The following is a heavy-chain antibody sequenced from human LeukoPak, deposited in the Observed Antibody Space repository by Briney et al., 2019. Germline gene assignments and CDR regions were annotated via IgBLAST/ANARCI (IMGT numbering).Heavy chain of an antibody. J-gene: IGHJ4*02. CDR2: ISAYNGQT. CDR1: GYTFMSYG. CDR3: ARAYDDSSGYYY. Sequence: ASVKVSCKASGYTFMSYGITWVRQAPGQGLEWMGWISAYNGQTDYAQKVKGRFTMTTDTSTTTAYMELRSLRSDDTAVYYCARAYDDSSGYYYWGQGTLVTVSS. D-gene: IGHD3-22*01. V-gene: IGHV1-18*01.